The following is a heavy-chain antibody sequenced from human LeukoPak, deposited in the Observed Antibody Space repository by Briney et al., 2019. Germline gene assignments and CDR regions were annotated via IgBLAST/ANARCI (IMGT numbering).Heavy chain of an antibody. V-gene: IGHV4-34*01. D-gene: IGHD3-22*01. J-gene: IGHJ4*02. CDR1: GGSFSGYY. Sequence: PSETLSLTCAVYGGSFSGYYWSWIRQPPGKGLEWIGEINHSGSTNYNPSLKSRVTISVDTSKNQFPLKLSSVTAADTAIYYCARNGDDSSDYYYFDYWGQGTLVTVSS. CDR2: INHSGST. CDR3: ARNGDDSSDYYYFDY.